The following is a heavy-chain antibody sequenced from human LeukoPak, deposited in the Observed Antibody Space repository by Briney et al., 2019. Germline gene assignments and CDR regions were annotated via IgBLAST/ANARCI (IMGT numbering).Heavy chain of an antibody. CDR1: EYTFTSYY. CDR3: ARATLSDYYFNY. V-gene: IGHV1-46*01. CDR2: INPSGGST. Sequence: ASVKVSCKASEYTFTSYYMHWVRQAPGQGLEWMGIINPSGGSTSYAQKFQGRVTMTRDTSTSTVYMELSSLRSEDTAVYFCARATLSDYYFNYWGQGTLVTVSS. J-gene: IGHJ4*02.